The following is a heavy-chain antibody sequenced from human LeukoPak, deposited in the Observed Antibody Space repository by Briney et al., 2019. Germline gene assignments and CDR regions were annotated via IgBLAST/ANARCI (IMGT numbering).Heavy chain of an antibody. CDR1: GFTFDDYG. CDR2: IDWNGDST. J-gene: IGHJ6*03. CDR3: ARWFCSGYDCYMDV. D-gene: IGHD5-12*01. V-gene: IGHV3-20*04. Sequence: GGSLRLSCAASGFTFDDYGMSWVRHAPGKGLEWVSGIDWNGDSTGYVDSVKGRFTISRDNAKNSLYLQMNSLRAEDTAVYYCARWFCSGYDCYMDVWGKGTTVTISS.